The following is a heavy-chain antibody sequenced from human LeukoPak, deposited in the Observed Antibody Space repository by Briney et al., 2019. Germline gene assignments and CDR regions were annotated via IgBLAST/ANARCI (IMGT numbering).Heavy chain of an antibody. D-gene: IGHD5-18*01. J-gene: IGHJ4*02. Sequence: PGGSLRLSCAASGFTFSSYAMSWVRQAPGKGLEWVSAISGSGGSTYYADSVKGRFTISRDNSKNTLYLQMNSLRAEDTAVYYCAYSTAMVSGPPQTPLYYDYWGQGTLVTVSS. CDR2: ISGSGGST. CDR3: AYSTAMVSGPPQTPLYYDY. CDR1: GFTFSSYA. V-gene: IGHV3-23*01.